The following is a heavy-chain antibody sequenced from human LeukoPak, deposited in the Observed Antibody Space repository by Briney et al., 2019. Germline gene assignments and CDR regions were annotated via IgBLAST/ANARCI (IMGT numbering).Heavy chain of an antibody. V-gene: IGHV4-34*01. CDR2: IYNSGST. D-gene: IGHD6-13*01. Sequence: SETLSLTCAVYGGSFSGHYWTWIRQAPGKGLEWVGSIYNSGSTYYNPSLKSRVTISVDMSKNQFSLKMSSVTAADTAVYYCARAYSSSWYWNWFDPWGQGTLVTVSS. CDR1: GGSFSGHY. CDR3: ARAYSSSWYWNWFDP. J-gene: IGHJ5*02.